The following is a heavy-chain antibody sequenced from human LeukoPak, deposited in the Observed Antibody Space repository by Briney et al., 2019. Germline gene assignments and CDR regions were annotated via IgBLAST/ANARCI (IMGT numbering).Heavy chain of an antibody. Sequence: PSQTLSLTCGVSGGSVSSTNWWTWIRQPPGKGLEWIGEVHLDGRTNFNPSLKSRLTMSVDLSENHVSLKLTSVTAADTAVYHCAREGGFYRPLDYWGQGTLVTVSS. CDR1: GGSVSSTNW. CDR3: AREGGFYRPLDY. CDR2: VHLDGRT. D-gene: IGHD6-25*01. J-gene: IGHJ4*02. V-gene: IGHV4-4*02.